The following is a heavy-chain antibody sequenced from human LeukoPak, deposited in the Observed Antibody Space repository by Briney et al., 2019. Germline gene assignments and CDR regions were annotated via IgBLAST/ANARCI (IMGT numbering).Heavy chain of an antibody. CDR2: ISHSGTT. V-gene: IGHV4-31*03. D-gene: IGHD5/OR15-5a*01. CDR3: ARSTDRYFDY. J-gene: IGHJ4*02. Sequence: PSETLSLTCTVSGGSISSGGDYWTWIRQHPGKGLEWIGYISHSGTTYYNPSLKSRITISLDTSKNQFSLDLSSVTAADTAVYYCARSTDRYFDYWGQGTLVTVSS. CDR1: GGSISSGGDY.